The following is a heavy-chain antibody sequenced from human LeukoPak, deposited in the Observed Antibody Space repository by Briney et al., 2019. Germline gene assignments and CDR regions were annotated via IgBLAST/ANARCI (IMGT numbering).Heavy chain of an antibody. CDR2: IYTSGST. D-gene: IGHD3-22*01. J-gene: IGHJ4*02. Sequence: SETLSLTCTVSGGSISSYFWSWIRQPAGKGLEWVGRIYTSGSTNYSPSLKSRVTISVDTFRNQFSLNLTSVTAADTAMYYCAREQWAYRSYYASSGYHDYWGQGTLVTVSS. V-gene: IGHV4-4*07. CDR1: GGSISSYF. CDR3: AREQWAYRSYYASSGYHDY.